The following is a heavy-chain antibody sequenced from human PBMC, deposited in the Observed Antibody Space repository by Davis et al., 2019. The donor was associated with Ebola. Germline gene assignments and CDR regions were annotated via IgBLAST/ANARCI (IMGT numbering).Heavy chain of an antibody. J-gene: IGHJ4*02. CDR2: ISSTSDYI. CDR1: GFTFSTYS. Sequence: GESLKISCAASGFTFSTYSMNWVRQAPGKGLEWVSSISSTSDYIFYADSVKGRFTVSRDNAKNSLYLQINSLRAEDTAVYYCARYGVASSRSWVDFWGQGTLVIVSS. V-gene: IGHV3-21*01. D-gene: IGHD6-6*01. CDR3: ARYGVASSRSWVDF.